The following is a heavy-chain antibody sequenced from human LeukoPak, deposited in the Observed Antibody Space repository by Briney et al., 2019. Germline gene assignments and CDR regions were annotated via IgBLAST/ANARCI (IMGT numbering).Heavy chain of an antibody. J-gene: IGHJ6*02. CDR2: ISSNGGST. V-gene: IGHV3-64D*06. D-gene: IGHD4-17*01. CDR1: GFPFSSYA. CDR3: VKDLYGDYFPYYYGMDV. Sequence: GSLRLSCSASGFPFSSYAMHWVPQAPGKGLEYVSPISSNGGSTYYADSVKGRFTISRDNSKNTLYLQMSSLRAEDTAVYYCVKDLYGDYFPYYYGMDVWGQGTTVTVSS.